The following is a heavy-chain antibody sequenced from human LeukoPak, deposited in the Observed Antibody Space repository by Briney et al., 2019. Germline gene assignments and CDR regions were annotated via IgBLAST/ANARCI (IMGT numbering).Heavy chain of an antibody. CDR3: ARDKVVRGEVGY. J-gene: IGHJ4*02. V-gene: IGHV4-38-2*02. CDR1: GYSISSGYY. Sequence: SETLSLTCTVSGYSISSGYYWGWIRQPPGKGLEWIGSVYHDGSTYYNPSLKSRVTIPVDTSKNQFSLKLNSVTAADTAVYYCARDKVVRGEVGYWGQGTLVTVSS. CDR2: VYHDGST. D-gene: IGHD3-10*01.